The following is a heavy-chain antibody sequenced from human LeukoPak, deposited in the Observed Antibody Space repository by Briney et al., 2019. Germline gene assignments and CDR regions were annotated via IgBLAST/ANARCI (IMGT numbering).Heavy chain of an antibody. V-gene: IGHV3-30-3*01. D-gene: IGHD3-22*01. CDR1: GFTFSSYA. CDR3: ARDRVVVTRFCAFDI. Sequence: GGSLRLSCAASGFTFSSYAMHWVRQAPGKGLEWVAVISYDGSNKYYADSVKGRFTISRDNSKNTLYLQMNSLRAEDTAVYYCARDRVVVTRFCAFDIWGQGTMVTVSS. CDR2: ISYDGSNK. J-gene: IGHJ3*02.